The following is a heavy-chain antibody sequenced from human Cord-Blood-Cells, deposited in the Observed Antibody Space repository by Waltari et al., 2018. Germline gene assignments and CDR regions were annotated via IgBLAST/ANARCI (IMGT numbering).Heavy chain of an antibody. CDR1: GGSFSGYY. CDR3: ARVGAFGWELLYYFDY. J-gene: IGHJ4*02. Sequence: QVQLQQWGAGLLKPSETLSLTCAVYGGSFSGYYWSWIRQPPGKGLEWMGEINHSGSTNYNPSLKSRVTISVDTSKNQFSLKLSSVTAADTAVYYCARVGAFGWELLYYFDYWGQGTLVTVSS. V-gene: IGHV4-34*01. CDR2: INHSGST. D-gene: IGHD1-26*01.